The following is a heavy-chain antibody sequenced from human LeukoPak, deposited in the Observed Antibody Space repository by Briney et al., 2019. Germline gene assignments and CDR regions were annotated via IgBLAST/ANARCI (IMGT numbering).Heavy chain of an antibody. CDR2: IIPIFGTA. J-gene: IGHJ4*02. Sequence: SVKVSCKASGGTFSSYAISWVRQAAGQGLEWMGGIIPIFGTANYAQKFQGRVTITADESTSTAYMELSSLRSEDTAVYYCARESPQSGSGSYYGYWGQGTLVTVSS. D-gene: IGHD3-10*01. V-gene: IGHV1-69*13. CDR3: ARESPQSGSGSYYGY. CDR1: GGTFSSYA.